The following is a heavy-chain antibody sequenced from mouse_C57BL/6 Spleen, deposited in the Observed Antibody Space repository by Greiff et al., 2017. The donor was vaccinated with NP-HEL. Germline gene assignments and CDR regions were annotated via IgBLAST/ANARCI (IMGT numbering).Heavy chain of an antibody. CDR2: ISAGGSYT. V-gene: IGHV5-4*01. J-gene: IGHJ3*01. Sequence: EVQLQQSGAGLVKPGASLKLSCTASGFTFSSYAMPWVRQTPEKRLEWVATISAGGSYTYYPDNVKGRSTLTRDKSTNNLYLQMSHLKSEDSARYYCARDGKRPAWFADWGQGTLVTVSA. CDR1: GFTFSSYA. CDR3: ARDGKRPAWFAD. D-gene: IGHD4-1*01.